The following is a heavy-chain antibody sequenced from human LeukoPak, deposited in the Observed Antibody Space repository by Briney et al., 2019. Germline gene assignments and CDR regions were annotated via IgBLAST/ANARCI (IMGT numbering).Heavy chain of an antibody. CDR2: IYHSGST. CDR3: ARHLAWYFDL. Sequence: PSETLSLTCAVSGGSFSSGGYSWSWIRQPPGKGLEWIGYIYHSGSTYYNPSLKSRVTISVDRSKNHFSLKLSSVSAADTAVYYCARHLAWYFDLWGRGTLVTVSS. J-gene: IGHJ2*01. CDR1: GGSFSSGGYS. V-gene: IGHV4-30-2*01.